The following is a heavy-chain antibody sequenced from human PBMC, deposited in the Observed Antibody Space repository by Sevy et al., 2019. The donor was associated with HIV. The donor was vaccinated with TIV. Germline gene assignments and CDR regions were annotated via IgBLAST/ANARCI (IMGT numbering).Heavy chain of an antibody. D-gene: IGHD2-21*02. Sequence: GGSLRLSCAASGFTFSSYWMHWVRHAPGKGLVWVSRISSDGSSTSYADSVRGRFTISRDNSKNTLYLQMNSLRAEDTAVYYCAKGGGNSVYWGQGTLVTVSS. J-gene: IGHJ4*02. V-gene: IGHV3-74*01. CDR2: ISSDGSST. CDR1: GFTFSSYW. CDR3: AKGGGNSVY.